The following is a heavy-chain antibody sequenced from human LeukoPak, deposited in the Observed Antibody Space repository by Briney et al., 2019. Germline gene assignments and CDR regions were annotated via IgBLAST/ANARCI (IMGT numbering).Heavy chain of an antibody. Sequence: SETLSLTCTVSGGSISSYYWSWIRQPPGKGLEWIGYIYYSGSTNYNPSLKSRVTISVDTSKNQFSLKLSSVTAADTAVYYCARAQGGGYYPRNWFDPWGQGTLVTVSS. CDR3: ARAQGGGYYPRNWFDP. J-gene: IGHJ5*02. D-gene: IGHD3-3*01. V-gene: IGHV4-59*08. CDR2: IYYSGST. CDR1: GGSISSYY.